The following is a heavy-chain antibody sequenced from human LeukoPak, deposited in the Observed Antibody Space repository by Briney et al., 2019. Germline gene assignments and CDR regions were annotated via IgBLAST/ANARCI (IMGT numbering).Heavy chain of an antibody. D-gene: IGHD3-10*01. J-gene: IGHJ6*03. Sequence: ASVKVSCKASGYTFSGYYMHWVRQAPGQGLEWMGWINPDSGGTNYGQNFQGRVTMTRDTAINTAYMELSRLRSDDTAVYYCAKAPYGSGSFYNVHYYYYMDVWGKGTTVTISS. CDR2: INPDSGGT. CDR3: AKAPYGSGSFYNVHYYYYMDV. CDR1: GYTFSGYY. V-gene: IGHV1-2*02.